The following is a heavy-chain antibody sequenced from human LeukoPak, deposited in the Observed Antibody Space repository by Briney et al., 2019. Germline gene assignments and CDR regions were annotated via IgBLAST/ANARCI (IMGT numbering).Heavy chain of an antibody. Sequence: SETLSLTCTVSGGSISSYYWSWIRQPPGKGLEWIRYIYYSGSTNYNPSLKSRVTISVDTSRNQFSLKLSSVTAADTAVYYCARAVAGHNYYYYYYMDVWGKGTTVTVSS. CDR3: ARAVAGHNYYYYYYMDV. V-gene: IGHV4-59*01. CDR1: GGSISSYY. D-gene: IGHD6-19*01. CDR2: IYYSGST. J-gene: IGHJ6*03.